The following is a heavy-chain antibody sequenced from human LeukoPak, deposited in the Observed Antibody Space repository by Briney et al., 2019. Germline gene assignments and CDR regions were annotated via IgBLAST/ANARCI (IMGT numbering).Heavy chain of an antibody. CDR1: RDSVSTDRAA. CDR2: TYYRFKWLN. J-gene: IGHJ5*02. V-gene: IGHV6-1*01. CDR3: ARALPQAGDPCFDT. Sequence: SRTLSLTCALSRDSVSTDRAAWKSSTQSPPGGVWWLGRTYYRFKWLNTYAGSVKNPITNNADTSNNQSSMQLKSVTPQDPAVYFCARALPQAGDPCFDTWGQGTLVTVSS. D-gene: IGHD2-21*01.